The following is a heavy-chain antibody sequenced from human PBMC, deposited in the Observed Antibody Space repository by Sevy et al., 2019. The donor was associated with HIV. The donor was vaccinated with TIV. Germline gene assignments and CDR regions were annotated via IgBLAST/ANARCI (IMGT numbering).Heavy chain of an antibody. CDR1: GFTFSSYG. V-gene: IGHV3-33*06. J-gene: IGHJ6*03. Sequence: GGSLRLSCAASGFTFSSYGMHWVRQAPGKGLEWVAVIWYDGSNKYYADSVKGRFTISRDNSKNTLYLQMNSLRAEDTAVHYCAKGACSGGSCYWGGDYYYYYMDVWGKGTTVTVSS. CDR3: AKGACSGGSCYWGGDYYYYYMDV. CDR2: IWYDGSNK. D-gene: IGHD2-15*01.